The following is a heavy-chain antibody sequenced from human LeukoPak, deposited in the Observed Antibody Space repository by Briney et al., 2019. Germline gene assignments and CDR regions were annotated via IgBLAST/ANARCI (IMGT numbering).Heavy chain of an antibody. V-gene: IGHV4-34*01. CDR2: INHSGST. D-gene: IGHD1-14*01. CDR3: ARVTRFYRTFDY. Sequence: PSETLSLTCAVYGGSFSGYYWSWIRQPPGKGLEWIGEINHSGSTNYNPSLKSRVAISVDTSKNQFSLKLGSVTAADTAVYYCARVTRFYRTFDYWGRGTLVTVSS. CDR1: GGSFSGYY. J-gene: IGHJ4*02.